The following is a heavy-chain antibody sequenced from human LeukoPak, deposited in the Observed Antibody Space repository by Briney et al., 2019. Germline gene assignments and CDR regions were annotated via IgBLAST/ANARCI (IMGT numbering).Heavy chain of an antibody. CDR1: GYTFTSYY. CDR3: ARADTVEGYYYYMDV. V-gene: IGHV1-46*03. D-gene: IGHD5-12*01. CDR2: INPSGGST. J-gene: IGHJ6*03. Sequence: ASVKVSCXASGYTFTSYYMHWVRQAPGQGLEWMGIINPSGGSTSYAQKFQGRVTMTRDTSTSTVYMELSSLRSEDTAVYYCARADTVEGYYYYMDVWGKGTTVTVSS.